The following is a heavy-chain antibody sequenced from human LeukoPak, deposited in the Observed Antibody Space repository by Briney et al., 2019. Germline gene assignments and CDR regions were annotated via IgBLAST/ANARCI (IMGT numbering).Heavy chain of an antibody. CDR1: GFTVSSNY. V-gene: IGHV3-53*01. CDR3: ARDTPPAYCGGDCLDY. CDR2: IYSGGST. D-gene: IGHD2-21*02. J-gene: IGHJ4*02. Sequence: GGSLRLSCAASGFTVSSNYMSWVRQAPGKGLEWVSVIYSGGSTYYADSVKGRFTISRDNPKNTLYLQMNSLRAEDTAVYYCARDTPPAYCGGDCLDYWGQGTLVTVSS.